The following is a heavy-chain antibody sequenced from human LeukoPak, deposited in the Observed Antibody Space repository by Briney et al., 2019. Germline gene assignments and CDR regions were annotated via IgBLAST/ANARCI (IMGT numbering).Heavy chain of an antibody. D-gene: IGHD4-17*01. V-gene: IGHV4-31*03. Sequence: PSETLSLTCTVSGGSISSGGYYWTWIRQHPEKGLEWIGYIYYSGTTYYNPSLKSRVTMSVDTSKNQFSLKLSSVTAADTAVYYCARGGEANDYGDYEGNYWGQGTLVTVSS. CDR2: IYYSGTT. J-gene: IGHJ4*02. CDR3: ARGGEANDYGDYEGNY. CDR1: GGSISSGGYY.